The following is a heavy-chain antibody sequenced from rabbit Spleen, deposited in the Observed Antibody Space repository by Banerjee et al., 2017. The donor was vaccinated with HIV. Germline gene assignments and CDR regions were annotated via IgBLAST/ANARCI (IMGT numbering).Heavy chain of an antibody. CDR2: IYSGSSGDT. CDR3: ARETSSGWGIVSFYFSL. CDR1: GFSFSSRYY. Sequence: QSLEESGGDLVKPGASLTLTCTASGFSFSSRYYMCWVRQAPGKGLEWIACIYSGSSGDTYYASWAKGQFTISKTSPTTVTLQMTSLTAADTATYFCARETSSGWGIVSFYFSLWGPGTLVTVS. J-gene: IGHJ4*01. V-gene: IGHV1S40*01. D-gene: IGHD4-1*01.